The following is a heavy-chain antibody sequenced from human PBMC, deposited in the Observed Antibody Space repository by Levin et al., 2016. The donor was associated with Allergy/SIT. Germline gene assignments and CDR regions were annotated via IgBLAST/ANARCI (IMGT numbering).Heavy chain of an antibody. CDR1: GFTFSDYY. CDR3: ARDLLINTPVEYSSGWCFDY. V-gene: IGHV3-11*06. J-gene: IGHJ4*02. D-gene: IGHD6-19*01. CDR2: ISSSSSYI. Sequence: GGSLRLSCAASGFTFSDYYMSWIRQAPGKGLEWVSSISSSSSYIYYADSVKGRFTISRDNAKNSLYLQMNSLRAEDTAVYHCARDLLINTPVEYSSGWCFDYWGQGTLVTVSS.